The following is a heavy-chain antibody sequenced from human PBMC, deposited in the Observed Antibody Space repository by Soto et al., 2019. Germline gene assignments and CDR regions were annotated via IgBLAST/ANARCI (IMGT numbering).Heavy chain of an antibody. CDR2: IIPILGIA. CDR1: GGTFSSST. J-gene: IGHJ5*02. CDR3: ARAGRITDTEPGFDP. D-gene: IGHD3-10*01. Sequence: QVQLVQSGAEVKKPGSSVKVSCKASGGTFSSSTISWVRQAPGQGLEWMGRIIPILGIANYAQKFQGRVTITADKSTSTAYMELSSLRSEDTAVYYCARAGRITDTEPGFDPWGQGTLVTVSS. V-gene: IGHV1-69*02.